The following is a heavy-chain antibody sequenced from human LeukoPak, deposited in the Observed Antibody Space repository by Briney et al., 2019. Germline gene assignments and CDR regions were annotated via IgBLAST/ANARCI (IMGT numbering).Heavy chain of an antibody. D-gene: IGHD2-15*01. CDR3: ERDRDYSAGNTYYVYYFDY. CDR2: VSIYRGNT. CDR1: GYTFTTYG. Sequence: ASVKVSCKASGYTFTTYGISWVRQAPGQGPEWVGWVSIYRGNTHYAHELQGRFTLTTDKSKSTAYIDLRSLRSDDTAVYYCERDRDYSAGNTYYVYYFDYWGQGPLVSVS. V-gene: IGHV1-18*01. J-gene: IGHJ4*02.